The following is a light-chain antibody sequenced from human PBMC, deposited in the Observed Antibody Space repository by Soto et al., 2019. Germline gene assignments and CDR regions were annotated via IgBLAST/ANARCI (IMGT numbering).Light chain of an antibody. J-gene: IGLJ2*01. Sequence: QSVLTQPPSASGTPGQRVTISCSGSSSNIGSNTVNWYQQLPGTAPKLLIYSNNQRPSGFPDRFSGSKSGTSASLAISGLQSEYEADYYCAAWDDSLNGHVVFGGGTKLTVL. CDR1: SSNIGSNT. CDR2: SNN. CDR3: AAWDDSLNGHVV. V-gene: IGLV1-44*01.